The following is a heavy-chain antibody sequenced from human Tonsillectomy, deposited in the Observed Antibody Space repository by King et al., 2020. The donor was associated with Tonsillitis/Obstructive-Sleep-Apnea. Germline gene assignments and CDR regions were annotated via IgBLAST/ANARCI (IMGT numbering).Heavy chain of an antibody. CDR3: AGREDTSGYFGAFDI. CDR2: IYPGDSDT. Sequence: VQLVESGAEVKKPGESLKISCKGSGYSFTSYWIGWVRQMPGKGLEWVGIIYPGDSDTRYSPSFQGQVTISADKSISTPYLQLSSLKASDTAMYYCAGREDTSGYFGAFDIWGQGTMVTVSS. V-gene: IGHV5-51*01. CDR1: GYSFTSYW. J-gene: IGHJ3*02. D-gene: IGHD3-22*01.